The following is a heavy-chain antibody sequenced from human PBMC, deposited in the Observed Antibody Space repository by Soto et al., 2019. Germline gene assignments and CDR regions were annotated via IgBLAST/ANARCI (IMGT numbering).Heavy chain of an antibody. D-gene: IGHD2-15*01. V-gene: IGHV1-46*01. J-gene: IGHJ6*02. CDR2: INPSGGST. CDR1: GYTFTSYY. CDR3: ARRVPSGGWYGMDA. Sequence: GASVKVSCKASGYTFTSYYMHWVRQAPGQGLEWMGIINPSGGSTSYAQKFQGRVTMTRDTSISTAYMELSRLRSDDTAVYYCARRVPSGGWYGMDAWGQGTTVTVSS.